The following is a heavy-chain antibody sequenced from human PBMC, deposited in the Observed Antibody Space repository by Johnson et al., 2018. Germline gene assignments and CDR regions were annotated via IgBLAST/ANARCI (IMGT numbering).Heavy chain of an antibody. CDR1: GFTLGDCP. Sequence: VQLVQSGGGLAKPGRSLRLSYTVSGFTLGDCPMSWFRQAPGKGLEWIAFIRSKPYGGTTECAASVKGRFTIPRDDSKTIAYLQMNSLKTEDTAVYYCTKVQTEIYYYYYMDVWGKGTTVTVSS. V-gene: IGHV3-49*05. D-gene: IGHD5-24*01. J-gene: IGHJ6*03. CDR2: IRSKPYGGTT. CDR3: TKVQTEIYYYYYMDV.